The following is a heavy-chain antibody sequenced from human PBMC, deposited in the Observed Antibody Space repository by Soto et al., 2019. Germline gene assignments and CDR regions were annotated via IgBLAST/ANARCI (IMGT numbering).Heavy chain of an antibody. Sequence: WETLSLTCTVSGGSISSYYWSWIRQPPGKGLEWIGYIYYSGSTNYNPSLKSRVTISVDTSKNQFSLKLSSVTAADTAVYYCARGPSSGWSGLFGYWGQGTLVTVSS. CDR1: GGSISSYY. V-gene: IGHV4-59*01. CDR3: ARGPSSGWSGLFGY. J-gene: IGHJ4*02. D-gene: IGHD6-19*01. CDR2: IYYSGST.